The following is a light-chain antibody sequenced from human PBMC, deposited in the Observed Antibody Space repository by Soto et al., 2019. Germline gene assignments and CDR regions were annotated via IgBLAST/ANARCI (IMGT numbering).Light chain of an antibody. V-gene: IGLV1-44*01. CDR3: AAWDDSLNGLYV. CDR1: TSNIGSNT. Sequence: QSVLTQPPSASGTPGQRVTISCSGSTSNIGSNTVNWYQHLPGTATKLLIYKNNQRPSGVPDRFSGSKSGTLASLAISGLQSEDEADYYCAAWDDSLNGLYVFGTGTKLTVL. J-gene: IGLJ1*01. CDR2: KNN.